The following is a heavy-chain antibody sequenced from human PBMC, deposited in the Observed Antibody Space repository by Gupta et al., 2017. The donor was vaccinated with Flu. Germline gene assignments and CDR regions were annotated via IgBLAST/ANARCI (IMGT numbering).Heavy chain of an antibody. CDR2: INHSGST. V-gene: IGHV4-34*01. CDR3: ARLCSSTSCPYYYGMDV. Sequence: GLEWIGEINHSGSTNYNPSLKSRVTISVDTSKNQFSLKLSSVTAADTAVYYCARLCSSTSCPYYYGMDVWGQGTTVTVSS. D-gene: IGHD2-2*01. J-gene: IGHJ6*02.